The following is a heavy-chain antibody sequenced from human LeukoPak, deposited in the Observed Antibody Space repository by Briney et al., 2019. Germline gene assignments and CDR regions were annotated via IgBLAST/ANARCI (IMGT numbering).Heavy chain of an antibody. J-gene: IGHJ5*02. Sequence: PSETLSLTCAVYGGSFSGYYWSWIRQPPGKGLEWIGEINHSGSTNYNPSLKSRVTISVDTSKNQFSLKLSSVTAADTAVYYCARAILRVPRKYCSGGSCYPRWFDPWGQGTLVTVSS. V-gene: IGHV4-34*01. D-gene: IGHD2-15*01. CDR1: GGSFSGYY. CDR2: INHSGST. CDR3: ARAILRVPRKYCSGGSCYPRWFDP.